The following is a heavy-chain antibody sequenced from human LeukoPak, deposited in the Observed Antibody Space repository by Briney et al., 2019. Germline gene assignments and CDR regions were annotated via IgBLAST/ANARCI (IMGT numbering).Heavy chain of an antibody. D-gene: IGHD2-2*01. CDR3: ARDGPTAAPFDY. CDR2: INPSGGST. CDR1: GYRFTSYD. V-gene: IGHV1-46*01. Sequence: ASVKVSCKASGYRFTSYDMHWVRQAPGQGLEWMGIINPSGGSTSYAQRFQGRVAMTRDTSTTTVYMEVNSLTSEDTAVYFCARDGPTAAPFDYWGQGTLVTVS. J-gene: IGHJ4*02.